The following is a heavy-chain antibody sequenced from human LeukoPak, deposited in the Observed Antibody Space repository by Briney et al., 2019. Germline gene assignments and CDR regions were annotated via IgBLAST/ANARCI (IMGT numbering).Heavy chain of an antibody. CDR1: GFTFSSYS. CDR2: ISSSTSCI. Sequence: GGSLRLSCAASGFTFSSYSMHWVRQAPGKGLEWVSSISSSTSCIFYADSVKGRFTISRDNARNSLYLQMNSLRAEDTALYYCARDLDIVVVPASWFDPWGQGTLVTVSS. V-gene: IGHV3-21*01. CDR3: ARDLDIVVVPASWFDP. D-gene: IGHD2-2*03. J-gene: IGHJ5*02.